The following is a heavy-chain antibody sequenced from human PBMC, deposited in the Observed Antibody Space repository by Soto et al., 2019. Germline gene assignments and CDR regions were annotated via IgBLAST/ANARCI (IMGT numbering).Heavy chain of an antibody. D-gene: IGHD2-15*01. CDR1: GGSINYNSYY. CDR3: ARLVVVAPVGND. V-gene: IGHV4-39*02. Sequence: SETLSLTCSVSGGSINYNSYYWGWILHPPGKGLEWVGGIFYTVTTYYSPSLKDRVTISVDTSKNSFSLNLTSVTAADTAVYFCARLVVVAPVGNDWGKGRLATASS. J-gene: IGHJ1*01. CDR2: IFYTVTT.